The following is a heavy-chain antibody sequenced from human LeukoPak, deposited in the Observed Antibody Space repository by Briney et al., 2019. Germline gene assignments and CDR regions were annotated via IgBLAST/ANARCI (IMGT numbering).Heavy chain of an antibody. CDR2: ISDSGYST. CDR3: ANYVWGSYRHYFDN. J-gene: IGHJ4*02. D-gene: IGHD3-16*02. CDR1: GFTFSSYA. V-gene: IGHV3-23*01. Sequence: GGSLRLSCAASGFTFSSYAMTWVRQAPGKGLEWVSVISDSGYSTYYADSVKGRFTVSRDNFKNTLYLQMNSLRSEDTAVYYCANYVWGSYRHYFDNWGQGTLVTVSS.